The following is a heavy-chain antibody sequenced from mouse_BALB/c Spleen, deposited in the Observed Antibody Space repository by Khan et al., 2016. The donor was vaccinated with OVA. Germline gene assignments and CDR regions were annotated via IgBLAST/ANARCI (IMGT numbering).Heavy chain of an antibody. CDR3: AEDFDNYDSGGARDN. CDR1: GYTFTSYT. CDR2: IIPSTVYT. J-gene: IGHJ4*01. V-gene: IGHV1-4*01. D-gene: IGHD1-1*01. Sequence: VQLKQSGAELARPGASVKMSCKASGYTFTSYTMHWVKQRPGQGLEWIGYIIPSTVYTNYTQKFTAKATLTADKPSSSAYMQLRRLTSEASAVTYCAEDFDNYDSGGARDNWGQGTSVTVSA.